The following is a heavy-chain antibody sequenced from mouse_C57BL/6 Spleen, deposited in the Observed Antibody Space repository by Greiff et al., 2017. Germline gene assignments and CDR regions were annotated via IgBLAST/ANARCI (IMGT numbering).Heavy chain of an antibody. CDR2: INPNNGGT. V-gene: IGHV1-22*01. Sequence: VQLQQSGPELVKPGASVKMSCKASGYTFTDYNMHWVKQSHGKSLEWIGYINPNNGGTSYNQKFNGKATLTVNKSSSTAYMELRSLTSEDSAVYYCATYYGSSYFAYWGQGTLVTVSA. CDR1: GYTFTDYN. J-gene: IGHJ3*01. D-gene: IGHD1-1*01. CDR3: ATYYGSSYFAY.